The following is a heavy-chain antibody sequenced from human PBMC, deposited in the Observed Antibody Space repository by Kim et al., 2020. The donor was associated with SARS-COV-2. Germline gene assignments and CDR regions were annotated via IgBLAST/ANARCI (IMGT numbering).Heavy chain of an antibody. Sequence: GGSLRLSCAASGFTFSSYAMHWVRQAPGKGLEWVAVISYDGSNKYYADSVKGRFTISRDNSKNTLYLQMNSLRAEDTAVYYCARGGNGATTDAFDIWGQGTMVTVSS. CDR2: ISYDGSNK. D-gene: IGHD1-26*01. V-gene: IGHV3-30-3*01. CDR1: GFTFSSYA. CDR3: ARGGNGATTDAFDI. J-gene: IGHJ3*02.